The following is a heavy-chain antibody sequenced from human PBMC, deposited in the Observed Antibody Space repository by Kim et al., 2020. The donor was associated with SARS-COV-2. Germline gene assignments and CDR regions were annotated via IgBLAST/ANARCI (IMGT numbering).Heavy chain of an antibody. CDR3: PKIYSSSFCMDF. D-gene: IGHD2-15*01. CDR1: GVSLSGSGGS. V-gene: IGHV4-39*01. CDR2: IYSGGDS. Sequence: SETLSLTCTVSGVSLSGSGGSWGLGWIRPPPGKGLEWIGNIYSGGDSYYSPSLMSRGTLSTATSRNQVSLGLSSVTAADTAVYSCPKIYSSSFCMDFWG. J-gene: IGHJ6*03.